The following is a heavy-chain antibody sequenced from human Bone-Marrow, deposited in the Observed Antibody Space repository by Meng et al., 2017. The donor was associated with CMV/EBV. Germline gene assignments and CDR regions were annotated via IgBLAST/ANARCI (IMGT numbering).Heavy chain of an antibody. J-gene: IGHJ4*02. CDR3: APGFRSWSGSYSS. CDR1: GAPFSGY. Sequence: VHLQQWGAGLLKPSETLSLTCGVYGAPFSGYWSWVRQPPGKGLEWIGEITHSGSTNYNVSLKSRVTISIDTSKNQFSLKLSSVTATDTAVYYCAPGFRSWSGSYSSWGQGTLVTGSS. D-gene: IGHD1-26*01. V-gene: IGHV4-34*01. CDR2: ITHSGST.